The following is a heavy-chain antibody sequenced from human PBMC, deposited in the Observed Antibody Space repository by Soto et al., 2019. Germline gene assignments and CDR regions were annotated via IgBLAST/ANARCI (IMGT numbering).Heavy chain of an antibody. CDR2: ISWNSGSI. D-gene: IGHD6-19*01. CDR3: EKDRVIRWLAGGYDY. CDR1: GFTFDDYA. V-gene: IGHV3-9*01. Sequence: GGSLRLSCAASGFTFDDYAMHWVRQAPGKGLEWVSGISWNSGSIGYADSVKGRFTISRDNAKNSLYLQMNSLRAEDTALYYCEKDRVIRWLAGGYDYWGQGTLVTVSS. J-gene: IGHJ4*02.